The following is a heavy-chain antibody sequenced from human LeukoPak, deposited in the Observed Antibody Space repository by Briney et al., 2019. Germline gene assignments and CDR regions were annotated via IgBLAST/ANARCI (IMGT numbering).Heavy chain of an antibody. Sequence: GESLKISCKGSGYSFTSYWISWVRPMPGKGLEWMGRIDPSDSYTNYSPSFQGHVIISADKSISTAYLQWSSLKASDTAMYYCARRNCSSTSCPFPFDPWGQGTLVTVSS. CDR1: GYSFTSYW. D-gene: IGHD2-2*01. V-gene: IGHV5-10-1*01. J-gene: IGHJ5*02. CDR2: IDPSDSYT. CDR3: ARRNCSSTSCPFPFDP.